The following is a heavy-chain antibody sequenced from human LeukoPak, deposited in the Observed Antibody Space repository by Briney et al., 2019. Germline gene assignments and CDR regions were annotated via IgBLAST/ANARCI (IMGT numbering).Heavy chain of an antibody. V-gene: IGHV4-59*01. Sequence: SETLSLTCTASGGSISSYYWSWIRQPPGKGLEWIGYIHYSGSTNYNPSLKSRVTISVDTSKNQFSLKLSSVTAADTAVYYCARGMDDSSGYFPHWGQGTLVTVSS. D-gene: IGHD3-22*01. CDR1: GGSISSYY. J-gene: IGHJ4*02. CDR2: IHYSGST. CDR3: ARGMDDSSGYFPH.